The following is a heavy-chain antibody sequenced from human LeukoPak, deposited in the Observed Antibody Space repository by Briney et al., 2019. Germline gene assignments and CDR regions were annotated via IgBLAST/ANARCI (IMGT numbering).Heavy chain of an antibody. Sequence: SETLSLTYTVSGGSISSYSWSWIRQPPGKGLEWIGCIYSSGSTNYNPSLKSRVTISVDTSKNQFSLKLSSVTAADTAVYYCARGSYSYYFDYWGQGTLVTVS. CDR1: GGSISSYS. J-gene: IGHJ4*02. D-gene: IGHD1-26*01. CDR2: IYSSGST. CDR3: ARGSYSYYFDY. V-gene: IGHV4-59*01.